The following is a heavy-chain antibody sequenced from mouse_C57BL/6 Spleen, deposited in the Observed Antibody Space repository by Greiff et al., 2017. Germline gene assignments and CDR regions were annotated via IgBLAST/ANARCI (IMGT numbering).Heavy chain of an antibody. CDR3: ATGTCWYFDG. Sequence: QVQLQQPGAELVRPGSSVKLSCKASGYTFTSYWMHWVKQRPIQGLEWIGNIDPSDSETNYNQKFKDKATLTVDKSSSTAYMQLSSLTSEDSAVYYCATGTCWYFDGWGTGTTVTVSS. CDR1: GYTFTSYW. J-gene: IGHJ1*03. V-gene: IGHV1-52*01. D-gene: IGHD4-1*01. CDR2: IDPSDSET.